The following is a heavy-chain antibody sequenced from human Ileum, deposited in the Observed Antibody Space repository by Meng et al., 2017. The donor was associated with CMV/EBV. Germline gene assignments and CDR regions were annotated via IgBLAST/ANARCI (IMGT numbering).Heavy chain of an antibody. J-gene: IGHJ4*02. D-gene: IGHD3-10*01. CDR3: GRSGARGVPVDI. CDR1: GASISSGDYY. V-gene: IGHV4-61*02. CDR2: LRTSGTI. Sequence: VHPQESGPGLVKHSETLSLTCTVSGASISSGDYYWTWIRKSAGKGLQWLGRLRTSGTIDHNPSFKSRVTLSIDTSKNQFSLKLTSVTAADTAVYYCGRSGARGVPVDIWGQGTLVTVSS.